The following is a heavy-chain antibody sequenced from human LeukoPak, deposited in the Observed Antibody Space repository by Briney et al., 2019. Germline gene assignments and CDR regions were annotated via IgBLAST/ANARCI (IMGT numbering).Heavy chain of an antibody. CDR2: VSSRSSYI. Sequence: PGGSLRLSCAASGFTFSSYAMSWVRQAPGKGLEWVSSVSSRSSYINYADSVKGRFTISRDDAKNSLYLQMNSLKTEDTALYYCGRAGSFSPIEYWGQGTLVTVSS. J-gene: IGHJ4*02. D-gene: IGHD2/OR15-2a*01. CDR1: GFTFSSYA. CDR3: GRAGSFSPIEY. V-gene: IGHV3-21*04.